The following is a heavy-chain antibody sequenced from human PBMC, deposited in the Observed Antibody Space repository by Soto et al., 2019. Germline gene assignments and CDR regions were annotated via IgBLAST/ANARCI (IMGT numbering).Heavy chain of an antibody. CDR3: ARRGSGSWYYFDY. CDR1: GGSISSSSYY. J-gene: IGHJ4*02. CDR2: IYYSGST. Sequence: QLQLQESGPGLVKPSETLSLTCTVSGGSISSSSYYWGWIRQPPGKGLEWIGSIYYSGSTYYNPSLKSRVTISVATSKNQFSLKLSSVTAADTAVYYGARRGSGSWYYFDYWGQGTLVTVSS. D-gene: IGHD6-13*01. V-gene: IGHV4-39*01.